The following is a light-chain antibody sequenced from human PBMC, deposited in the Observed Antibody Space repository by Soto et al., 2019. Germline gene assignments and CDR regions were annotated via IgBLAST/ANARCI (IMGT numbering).Light chain of an antibody. Sequence: EIVLTQSPGTLSLSPGERATLSCRASQTVSNDFVAWYQQTPGQAPRLLIYTTSNRVTGVPDRFTGSGSGTDFTLTISSLEPEDFVVYYCLQYGSSPTFGQGTKVEIK. CDR2: TTS. CDR1: QTVSNDF. CDR3: LQYGSSPT. J-gene: IGKJ1*01. V-gene: IGKV3-20*01.